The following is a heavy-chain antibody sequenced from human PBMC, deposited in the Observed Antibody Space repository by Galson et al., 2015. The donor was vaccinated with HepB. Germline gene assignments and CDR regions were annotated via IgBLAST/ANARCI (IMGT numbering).Heavy chain of an antibody. D-gene: IGHD6-13*01. CDR2: ISGSGGST. Sequence: SLRLSCAASGFTFSSYAMSWVRQAPGKGLEWVSAISGSGGSTYYADSVKGRFTISRDNSKNTLYLQMNSLRAEDTAVYYCAKDSYSSSWYRWFDPWGQGTLVTVSS. V-gene: IGHV3-23*01. J-gene: IGHJ5*02. CDR3: AKDSYSSSWYRWFDP. CDR1: GFTFSSYA.